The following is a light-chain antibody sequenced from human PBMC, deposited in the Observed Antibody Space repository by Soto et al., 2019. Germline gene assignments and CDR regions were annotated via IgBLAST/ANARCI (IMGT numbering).Light chain of an antibody. CDR1: QSVSMW. J-gene: IGKJ1*01. V-gene: IGKV1-5*01. CDR2: AAS. CDR3: QQYNTYLTWT. Sequence: DTQKTQSPSTLSASVGDRVTITCRASQSVSMWLAWYQQKPGKTPRLLIYAASNLESGVPSRFSGSGSGTKFTLTINGLQPEDAATYYCQQYNTYLTWTFGQGTKVDIK.